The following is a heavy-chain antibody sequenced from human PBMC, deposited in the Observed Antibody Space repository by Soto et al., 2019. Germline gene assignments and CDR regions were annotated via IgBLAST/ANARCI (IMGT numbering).Heavy chain of an antibody. Sequence: EVQLVESGGGLLQPGGSLRVSCAASGFTVSSSYMSWVRQAPGKGLEWVATLYSAGATYYADSVKGRFTISRDNSQNTLYLQMNSLKVEDTAVYHCARVVESNVRNGYWFFDLWGRGTLVTVSS. J-gene: IGHJ2*01. V-gene: IGHV3-53*01. CDR3: ARVVESNVRNGYWFFDL. D-gene: IGHD3-16*01. CDR2: LYSAGAT. CDR1: GFTVSSSY.